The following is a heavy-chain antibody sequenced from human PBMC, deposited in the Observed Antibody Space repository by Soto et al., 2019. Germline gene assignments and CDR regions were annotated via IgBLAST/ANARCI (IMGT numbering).Heavy chain of an antibody. CDR2: ISGSGGST. V-gene: IGHV3-23*01. CDR1: GFTFSSYA. J-gene: IGHJ4*02. D-gene: IGHD2-15*01. Sequence: HPGGSLRLSCAASGFTFSSYAMSWVRQAPGKGLEWVSAISGSGGSTYYADSVKGRFTISRDNSKNTLYLQMNSLRAEDTAVYYCAKDGEYCSGGSCYLFVRQTHFDYWGQGTLVTVSS. CDR3: AKDGEYCSGGSCYLFVRQTHFDY.